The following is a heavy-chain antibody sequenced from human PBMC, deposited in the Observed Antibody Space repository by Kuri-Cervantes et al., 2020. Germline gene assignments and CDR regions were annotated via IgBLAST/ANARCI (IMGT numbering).Heavy chain of an antibody. Sequence: GESLKISCAASGFTFSSYWMHWVRQAPGKGLVWVSRINSDGSSTSYADSVKGRFTISRDNAKNTLYLQMNSLRAEDTAVYYCASSHGSGSYSFDYWGQGTLVTDSS. CDR2: INSDGSST. J-gene: IGHJ4*02. CDR1: GFTFSSYW. D-gene: IGHD3-10*01. V-gene: IGHV3-74*01. CDR3: ASSHGSGSYSFDY.